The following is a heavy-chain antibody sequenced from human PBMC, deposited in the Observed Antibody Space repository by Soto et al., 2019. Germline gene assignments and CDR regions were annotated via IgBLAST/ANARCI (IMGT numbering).Heavy chain of an antibody. CDR1: GYTFTSYG. V-gene: IGHV1-18*01. CDR2: ISAYNGNT. Sequence: VSVKVSCKASGYTFTSYGISWVRQAPGQGLEWMGWISAYNGNTNYAQKLQGRVTMTTDTSTSTAYMELRSLRSDDTAVYYCAREGYCGGDCYTFDYWGQGTLVTVSS. CDR3: AREGYCGGDCYTFDY. D-gene: IGHD2-21*02. J-gene: IGHJ4*02.